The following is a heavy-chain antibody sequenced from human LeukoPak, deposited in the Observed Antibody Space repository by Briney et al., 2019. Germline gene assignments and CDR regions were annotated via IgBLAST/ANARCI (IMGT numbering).Heavy chain of an antibody. CDR3: ARDSLSYDSSGYYRNFDY. V-gene: IGHV4-59*11. CDR1: GGSISSHY. D-gene: IGHD3-22*01. CDR2: IYYSGST. Sequence: SETLSLTCSVSGGSISSHYWSWIRQPPGKGLEWIGYIYYSGSTNYNPSLKSRVTISVDTSKNQFSLKLSSVSAADTAVYYCARDSLSYDSSGYYRNFDYWGQGTLVTVSS. J-gene: IGHJ4*02.